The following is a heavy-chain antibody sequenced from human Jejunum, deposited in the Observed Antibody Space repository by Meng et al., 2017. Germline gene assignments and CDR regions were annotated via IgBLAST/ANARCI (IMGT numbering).Heavy chain of an antibody. CDR2: INTRTGGT. CDR1: GYTFTDYY. D-gene: IGHD2-15*01. CDR3: ARELISCAFDY. J-gene: IGHJ4*02. V-gene: IGHV1-2*06. Sequence: QVQLVQSAAEVKEPGASVKVSCKASGYTFTDYYLYWVRQAPGQGLEWMGRINTRTGGTIYTQKFYGRVTMTRDTSISTAYMELSRLRSDDTAVYYCARELISCAFDYWGQGSLVTVSS.